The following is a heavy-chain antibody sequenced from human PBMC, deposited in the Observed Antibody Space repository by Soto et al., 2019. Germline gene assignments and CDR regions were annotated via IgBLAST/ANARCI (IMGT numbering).Heavy chain of an antibody. J-gene: IGHJ5*02. V-gene: IGHV4-4*02. CDR3: ASSDRGDYLST. Sequence: QVQLQESGPGLVKPSGTLSLTCAVSSGSISSSNWWSWVRQPPGKGLEWIGEIYHSGSTNYNPSLMSGVTISVDKSKNQFSLKLSSVTAADTAVYYCASSDRGDYLSTWGQGTLVTVSS. CDR2: IYHSGST. CDR1: SGSISSSNW. D-gene: IGHD4-17*01.